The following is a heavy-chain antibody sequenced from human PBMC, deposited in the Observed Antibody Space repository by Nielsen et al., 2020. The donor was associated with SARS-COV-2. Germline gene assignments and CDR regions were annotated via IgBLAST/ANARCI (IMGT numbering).Heavy chain of an antibody. V-gene: IGHV6-1*01. CDR3: AGGIAAAGDNWFDP. Sequence: SQTLSLTCAISGDSVFSNSAAWNWIRQSPSRGLEWLGRTYYRSKWYNDYAVSVKSRITINPDTSKNQFSLQLNSVTPEDTAVYYCAGGIAAAGDNWFDPWGQGTLVTVSS. D-gene: IGHD6-13*01. J-gene: IGHJ5*02. CDR2: TYYRSKWYN. CDR1: GDSVFSNSAA.